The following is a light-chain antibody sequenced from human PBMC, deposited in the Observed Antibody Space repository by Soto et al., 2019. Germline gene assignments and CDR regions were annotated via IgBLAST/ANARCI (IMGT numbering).Light chain of an antibody. CDR2: DAS. CDR1: QNVGTF. CDR3: LQRNNWHPWT. Sequence: VLTQSPATLSLSPGERATLSCRASQNVGTFLAWYQLKPGQAPSLVIFDASNRAAGIPDRFSGSGSGTDFTVTSSGLDSEDFARCFCLQRNNWHPWTFGQGTKVEIK. J-gene: IGKJ1*01. V-gene: IGKV3-11*01.